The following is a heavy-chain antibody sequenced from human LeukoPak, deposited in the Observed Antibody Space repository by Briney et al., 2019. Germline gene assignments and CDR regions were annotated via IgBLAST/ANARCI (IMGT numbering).Heavy chain of an antibody. CDR1: GGTFSSYA. Sequence: WASVKVSCKASGGTFSSYAISWVRQAPGQGLEWMGGIIPIFGTANYAQKFQGRVTITADESTSTAYMELSSLRSEDTAMYYCARDSHYYDSSGSVFDYWGQGTLVTVSS. J-gene: IGHJ4*02. CDR3: ARDSHYYDSSGSVFDY. CDR2: IIPIFGTA. V-gene: IGHV1-69*13. D-gene: IGHD3-22*01.